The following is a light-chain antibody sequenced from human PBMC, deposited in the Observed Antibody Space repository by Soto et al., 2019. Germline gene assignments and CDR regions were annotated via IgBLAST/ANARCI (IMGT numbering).Light chain of an antibody. Sequence: ETVLTQSPARLSLSPGERATLSCRAGQSVSDYLAWYQQKPGQPPRLRFFDASNRVTGVPARFSAGRSGTDFTLIISNLEPEDFAVYYCQQRVNWPPTFGGGTKVEI. V-gene: IGKV3-11*01. CDR3: QQRVNWPPT. CDR2: DAS. CDR1: QSVSDY. J-gene: IGKJ4*01.